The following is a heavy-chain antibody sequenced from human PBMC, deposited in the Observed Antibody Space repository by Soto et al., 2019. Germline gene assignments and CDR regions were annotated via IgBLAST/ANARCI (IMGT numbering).Heavy chain of an antibody. CDR2: ITCNSSNI. CDR1: GFTFSSYG. J-gene: IGHJ4*02. V-gene: IGHV3-48*02. Sequence: PGGSLRLSCAASGFTFSSYGMHWVRQAPGKGLEWVAVITCNSSNIYYADSVKGRFTISRDNAKNSLYLQMNSLRDEDTAVYYCARKNHDYWGQGTLVTVSS. CDR3: ARKNHDY.